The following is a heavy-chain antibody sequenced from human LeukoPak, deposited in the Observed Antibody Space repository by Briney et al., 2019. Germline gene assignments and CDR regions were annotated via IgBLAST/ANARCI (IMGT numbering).Heavy chain of an antibody. Sequence: GGSLRLYCAASGFAFSSYSMNWVRQAPGRGLEWISYISSGSRTIYYADSVEGRFTISRDNGKNSLYLLLNSLRADDTAVYFCARESITGHRDFDYWGQGTLVTVSS. CDR3: ARESITGHRDFDY. CDR2: ISSGSRTI. D-gene: IGHD1-20*01. V-gene: IGHV3-48*01. J-gene: IGHJ4*02. CDR1: GFAFSSYS.